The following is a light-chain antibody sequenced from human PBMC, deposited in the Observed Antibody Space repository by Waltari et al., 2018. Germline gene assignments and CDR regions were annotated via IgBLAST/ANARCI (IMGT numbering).Light chain of an antibody. CDR2: EVT. CDR3: CSYAGSSTWV. J-gene: IGLJ3*02. Sequence: QSALTPPSSVSGSPGQAHPIPRTSPTSDVGSYNLVPWYQQHPDKAPKPMIYEVTKRPSGVSNRFSGSKSGNTASLTISGLQGEDEADYYCCSYAGSSTWVFGGGTKVTVL. CDR1: TSDVGSYNL. V-gene: IGLV2-23*02.